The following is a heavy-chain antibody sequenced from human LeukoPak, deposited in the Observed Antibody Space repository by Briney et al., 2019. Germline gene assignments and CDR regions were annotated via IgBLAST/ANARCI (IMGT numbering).Heavy chain of an antibody. CDR2: ISAYMGNT. D-gene: IGHD3-22*01. CDR3: ARAYYYDSSGYSGLDY. CDR1: GYTFTSYG. Sequence: ASVKVSCEAPGYTFTSYGISWGRHAPGQGLEWMGWISAYMGNTNYAQKLQGRVTMTTDTSTSTAYMELKSLRSDDTAVYYCARAYYYDSSGYSGLDYWGQGTLVTVSS. J-gene: IGHJ4*02. V-gene: IGHV1-18*01.